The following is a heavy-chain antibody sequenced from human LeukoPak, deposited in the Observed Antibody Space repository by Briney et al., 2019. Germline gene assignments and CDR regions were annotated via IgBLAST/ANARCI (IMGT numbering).Heavy chain of an antibody. J-gene: IGHJ4*02. D-gene: IGHD1-26*01. Sequence: GGSLRLSCVASGFSFSSHAMSWVRQAPGKGLEWVCGISKSGDRIEYADSVKGRFTISRDNSKNTLYVQMNGLRVEDTAMYYCVKEVGNDEGWGQGILVTVSS. V-gene: IGHV3-23*01. CDR1: GFSFSSHA. CDR2: ISKSGDRI. CDR3: VKEVGNDEG.